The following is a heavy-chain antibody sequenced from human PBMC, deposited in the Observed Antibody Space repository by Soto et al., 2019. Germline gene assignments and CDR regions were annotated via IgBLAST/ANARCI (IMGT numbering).Heavy chain of an antibody. D-gene: IGHD5-18*01. CDR1: GFSLSNARMG. J-gene: IGHJ4*02. V-gene: IGHV2-26*01. CDR3: GRTNGNSYGFDY. Sequence: QVTLKESGPVLVKPTETLTLTCTVSGFSLSNARMGVSWIRQPPGKVLEWLAHIFPNDEKSYSTSLKNRLTVSKDTSKSQVVLTMTNMDPVDTATYYCGRTNGNSYGFDYWGQGTLVTVSS. CDR2: IFPNDEK.